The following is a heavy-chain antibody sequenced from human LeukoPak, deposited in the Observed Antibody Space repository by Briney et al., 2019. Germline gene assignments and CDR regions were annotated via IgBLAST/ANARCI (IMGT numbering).Heavy chain of an antibody. CDR3: ATDRAISMVRIFDY. J-gene: IGHJ4*02. V-gene: IGHV1-24*01. CDR1: GYTLTELS. CDR2: FDPEDGET. D-gene: IGHD3-10*01. Sequence: ASVKVSCKVSGYTLTELSMHWVRQAPGKGREWVGGFDPEDGETIYAQKFQGRVTMTEDTSTDTAYMDLSSLRSEDTAVYYCATDRAISMVRIFDYWGQGTLVTVSS.